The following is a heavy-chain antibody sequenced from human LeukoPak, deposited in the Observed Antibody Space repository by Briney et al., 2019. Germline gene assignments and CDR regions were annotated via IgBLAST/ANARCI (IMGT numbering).Heavy chain of an antibody. CDR1: GFTFSSYG. Sequence: GRSLRLSCAASGFTFSSYGMHWVRQAPGKGLEWVAVIWFDGSNKYYADSVKGRFTISRDNSKNTLYLQMNSLRAEDTAVYYCARDRDWGCSYCSYWGQGALVTVSS. CDR2: IWFDGSNK. D-gene: IGHD7-27*01. J-gene: IGHJ4*02. CDR3: ARDRDWGCSYCSY. V-gene: IGHV3-33*01.